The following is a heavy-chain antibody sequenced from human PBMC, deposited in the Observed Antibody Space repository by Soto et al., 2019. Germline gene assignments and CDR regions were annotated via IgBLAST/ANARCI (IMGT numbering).Heavy chain of an antibody. V-gene: IGHV4-30-4*01. D-gene: IGHD4-17*01. CDR3: ARPTVTTWGGLGAFDI. Sequence: SETLSLTCTVSGGSISSGDYYWSWIRQPPGKGLEWIGYIYYSGSTYYNPSLKSRVTISVDTSKNQFSLKLSSVTAADTAVYYCARPTVTTWGGLGAFDIWGQGTMVT. CDR2: IYYSGST. CDR1: GGSISSGDYY. J-gene: IGHJ3*02.